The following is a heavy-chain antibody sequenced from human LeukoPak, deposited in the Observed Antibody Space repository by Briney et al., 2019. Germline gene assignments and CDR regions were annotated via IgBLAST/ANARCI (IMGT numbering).Heavy chain of an antibody. CDR3: ARDAYGPKYCSGGSYQSRGYFQH. J-gene: IGHJ1*01. D-gene: IGHD2-15*01. Sequence: SETLSLTCTVSGGSISSYYWTWIRQPPGKGLEWIGYIYYSGSTNYNPSLKSRVTISVDTSKNQFSLKLSSVTAADTAVYYCARDAYGPKYCSGGSYQSRGYFQHWGQGTLVTVSS. V-gene: IGHV4-59*01. CDR1: GGSISSYY. CDR2: IYYSGST.